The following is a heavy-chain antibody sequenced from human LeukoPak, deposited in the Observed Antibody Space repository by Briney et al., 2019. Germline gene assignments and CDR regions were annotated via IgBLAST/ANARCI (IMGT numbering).Heavy chain of an antibody. D-gene: IGHD6-13*01. Sequence: GGSLRLSCAASGFTFSDYYMSWIRQAPGKGLEWVSGISGSGGSTYYADSVKGRFTISRDNSKNTLYLQMNSLRAEDTAVYYCAKGSGTAAAAVNWFDPWGQGTLVIVSS. J-gene: IGHJ5*02. V-gene: IGHV3-23*01. CDR1: GFTFSDYY. CDR3: AKGSGTAAAAVNWFDP. CDR2: ISGSGGST.